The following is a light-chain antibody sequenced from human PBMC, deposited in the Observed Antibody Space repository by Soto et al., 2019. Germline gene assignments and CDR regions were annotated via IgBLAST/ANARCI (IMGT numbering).Light chain of an antibody. CDR3: QHYNSLWT. J-gene: IGKJ1*01. CDR1: QSISSW. CDR2: KAS. V-gene: IGKV1-5*03. Sequence: DIQMTQSPSTLSASVGDRVTITCRASQSISSWLAWYQQKPGKAPKLLIYKASSLESGVPSRFSGSGSGTEFTLTISRLQPDDFATYYCQHYNSLWTFGQGTKVEIK.